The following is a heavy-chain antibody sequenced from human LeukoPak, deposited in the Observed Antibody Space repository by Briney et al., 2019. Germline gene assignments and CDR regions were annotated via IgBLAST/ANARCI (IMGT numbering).Heavy chain of an antibody. CDR3: ARGHKLYSSSWYKDWFDP. CDR1: GGSISSSSYY. Sequence: SETLSLTCTVSGGSISSSSYYWGWIRQPPGKGLEWIGSIYYSGSTYYNPSLKSRVTISVDTSKNQFSLKLSSVTAADTAVYYCARGHKLYSSSWYKDWFDPWGQGTLVTVSS. D-gene: IGHD6-13*01. CDR2: IYYSGST. V-gene: IGHV4-39*07. J-gene: IGHJ5*02.